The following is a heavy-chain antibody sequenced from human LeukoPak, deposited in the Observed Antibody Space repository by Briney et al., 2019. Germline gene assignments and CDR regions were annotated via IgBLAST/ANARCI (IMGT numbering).Heavy chain of an antibody. CDR1: GVSISRYY. CDR3: ARSPGAYYYYGMDV. J-gene: IGHJ6*04. Sequence: SETLSLTCTGSGVSISRYYWSWIRQPPGKGLEGIGYIYYSGSTNYNPSLKSRVTISVDTSKNQFSLKLSSVTAADTAVYYCARSPGAYYYYGMDVWGKGTTVTVSS. D-gene: IGHD3-10*01. V-gene: IGHV4-59*01. CDR2: IYYSGST.